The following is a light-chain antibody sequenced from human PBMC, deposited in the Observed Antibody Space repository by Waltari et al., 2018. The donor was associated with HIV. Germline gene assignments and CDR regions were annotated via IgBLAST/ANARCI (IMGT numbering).Light chain of an antibody. V-gene: IGLV2-23*02. CDR2: EVT. CDR1: SSDVGSYNL. Sequence: QSALTQPASMSGSPGQSLTLPCSGTSSDVGSYNLVSWYQQHPGKVPKLIIYEVTKRPSDVSNRFSASKSGDTASLTISGLQPEDEADYYCCSYAGVDTPVVFGGGTKLTVL. J-gene: IGLJ2*01. CDR3: CSYAGVDTPVV.